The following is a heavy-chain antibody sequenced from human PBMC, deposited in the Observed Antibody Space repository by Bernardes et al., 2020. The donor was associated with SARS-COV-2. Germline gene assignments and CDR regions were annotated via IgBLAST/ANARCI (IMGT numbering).Heavy chain of an antibody. D-gene: IGHD3-3*01. Sequence: SVKVSCKVSGYTLTEFSMHWVRQAPGKGLEWLGGFDPQHRKTIYAQKFQGRVTMTEDTSTDTAYMELRSLTSEDTAVYYCATDDPAGAVFGVVIYALHIWGQGTMVTVSS. CDR2: FDPQHRKT. V-gene: IGHV1-24*01. J-gene: IGHJ3*02. CDR3: ATDDPAGAVFGVVIYALHI. CDR1: GYTLTEFS.